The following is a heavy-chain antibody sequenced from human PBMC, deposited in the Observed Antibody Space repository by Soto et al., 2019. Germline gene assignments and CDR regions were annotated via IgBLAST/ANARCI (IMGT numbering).Heavy chain of an antibody. J-gene: IGHJ6*02. CDR3: ARGRRRTAMAKFGMDV. D-gene: IGHD5-18*01. V-gene: IGHV4-39*07. CDR2: INHSGNT. Sequence: PSETLSLTCTVSGGAISSGGYSWSWIRQPPGKGLEWIGEINHSGNTNYNPSLKSRVTISVDTSKNQFSLKLNPVTAADTAVYNCARGRRRTAMAKFGMDVWGQGTTVTVSS. CDR1: GGAISSGGYS.